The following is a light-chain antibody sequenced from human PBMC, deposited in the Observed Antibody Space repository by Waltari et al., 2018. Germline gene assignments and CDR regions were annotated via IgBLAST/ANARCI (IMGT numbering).Light chain of an antibody. CDR1: QDISSW. Sequence: DIQMTQSPSSVSASVGDRVTITCRASQDISSWLAWYQQKPGKAPELLIYSSSTVHFGVPSRFIGSRSGTEFRLTITGLQPDDSATYFCQQANSFPYTYGQGTKLDI. CDR3: QQANSFPYT. V-gene: IGKV1D-12*01. J-gene: IGKJ2*01. CDR2: SSS.